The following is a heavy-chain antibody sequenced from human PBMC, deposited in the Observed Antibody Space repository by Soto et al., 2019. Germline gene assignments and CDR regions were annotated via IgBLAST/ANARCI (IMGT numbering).Heavy chain of an antibody. J-gene: IGHJ4*02. CDR1: GFTFSSYA. CDR2: ISGSGGST. D-gene: IGHD3-3*01. CDR3: AKDHQGLRFLEWLWADY. Sequence: GGSLRLSCTASGFTFSSYARSLVRQSPGKGLEWVSAISGSGGSTYYADSVKGRFTISRDNSKNTLYLQMNSLRAEDTAVYYCAKDHQGLRFLEWLWADYWGQGTLVTVSS. V-gene: IGHV3-23*01.